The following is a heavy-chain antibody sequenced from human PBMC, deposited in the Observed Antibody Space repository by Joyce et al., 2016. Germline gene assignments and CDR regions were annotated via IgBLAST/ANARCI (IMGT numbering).Heavy chain of an antibody. CDR3: ARGRGYYDSGGYFDS. V-gene: IGHV4-30-4*01. CDR2: ISYSGRS. CDR1: GVSVSSAGYY. Sequence: QVQLQESGPGLVKPSQTLSLTCSVSGVSVSSAGYYWSWIRQPPGMALEWVGYISYSGRSYNRPSLTNRLTRSLDTSKNLFSLKLYSVTAADTAVYYCARGRGYYDSGGYFDSWGQGTLVTVSS. D-gene: IGHD3-22*01. J-gene: IGHJ4*02.